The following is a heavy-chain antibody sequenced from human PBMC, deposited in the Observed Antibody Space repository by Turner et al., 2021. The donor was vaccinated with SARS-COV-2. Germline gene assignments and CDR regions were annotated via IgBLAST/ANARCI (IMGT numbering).Heavy chain of an antibody. CDR2: INPNSGGT. V-gene: IGHV1-2*02. D-gene: IGHD6-6*01. CDR1: GYTFTGYY. Sequence: QVHLVQSGAVVKKPGASVKVSCKASGYTFTGYYMHWVRHAPGQGLEWKGWINPNSGGTNYAQKFQGRVTMTRDTSINTDYMDMSRLRSDDTAVYYCAREGAPVSSSSRVWFDPWGQGTLVTVSS. J-gene: IGHJ5*02. CDR3: AREGAPVSSSSRVWFDP.